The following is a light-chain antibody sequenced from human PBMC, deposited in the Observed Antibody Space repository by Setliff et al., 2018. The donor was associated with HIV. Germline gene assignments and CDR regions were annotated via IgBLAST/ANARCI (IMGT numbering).Light chain of an antibody. CDR3: AAWDDSLNGYV. J-gene: IGLJ1*01. CDR1: SSNIGSNT. V-gene: IGLV1-44*01. CDR2: SNN. Sequence: QSVLTQPPSASGTPGQRVTTSCSGSSSNIGSNTVNWYQQLPGTAPKLLIYSNNQRPSGVPDRFSGSKSGTSASLAISGLQSGDEADYYCAAWDDSLNGYVFGTGTKVTVL.